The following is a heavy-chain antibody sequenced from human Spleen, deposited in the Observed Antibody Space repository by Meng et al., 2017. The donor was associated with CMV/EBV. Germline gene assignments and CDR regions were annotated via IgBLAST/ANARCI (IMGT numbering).Heavy chain of an antibody. V-gene: IGHV3-30*03. CDR3: SAEGVFYFDY. D-gene: IGHD3-16*01. Sequence: VQVVESGGGFRQTGRSLRLSCAASGFTFSGYGMHWVRQAPGKGLEWVAVISSDGSIKYYEDSVKGRFTISRDNSKNTLYLQMSSLRSEDTAVYYCSAEGVFYFDYWGQGTLVTVSS. CDR2: ISSDGSIK. CDR1: GFTFSGYG. J-gene: IGHJ4*02.